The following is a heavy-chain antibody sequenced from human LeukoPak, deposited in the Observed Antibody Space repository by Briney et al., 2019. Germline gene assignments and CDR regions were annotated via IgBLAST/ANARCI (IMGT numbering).Heavy chain of an antibody. CDR3: ASNREGPALYDILTGYHYVARPGYGMDV. CDR2: ISSSSSYI. J-gene: IGHJ6*02. Sequence: LRLSCAPSGFTFTRYSMSWFRQAPGKGLEWISSISSSSSYIYYADSVKGRFTISRDNAKNSLYLQMNSLRAEDTAVYYCASNREGPALYDILTGYHYVARPGYGMDVWGQGTTVTVSS. V-gene: IGHV3-21*01. D-gene: IGHD3-9*01. CDR1: GFTFTRYS.